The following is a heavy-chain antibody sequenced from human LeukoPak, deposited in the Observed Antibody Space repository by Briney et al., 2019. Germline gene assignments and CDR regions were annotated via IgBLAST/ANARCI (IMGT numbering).Heavy chain of an antibody. CDR3: ARGKRSTVGPAAFDI. CDR1: GFTFSSYA. CDR2: ISSNGGST. Sequence: QPGGSLRLSCAASGFTFSSYAMHWVRQAPGKGLEYVSAISSNGGSTYYANSVKGRFTISRDNSKNTLYLQMGSLRAEDMAVYYCARGKRSTVGPAAFDIWGQGTMVTVSS. J-gene: IGHJ3*02. D-gene: IGHD4-23*01. V-gene: IGHV3-64*01.